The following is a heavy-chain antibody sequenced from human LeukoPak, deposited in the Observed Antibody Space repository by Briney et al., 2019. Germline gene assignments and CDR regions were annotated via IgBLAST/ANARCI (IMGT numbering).Heavy chain of an antibody. J-gene: IGHJ4*02. CDR3: ARAGGWYGDYEFDY. CDR2: INPSGGSN. Sequence: ASVKVSCKASGGTFSSYAISWVRQAPGQGLEWMGIINPSGGSNTYAQKFQGRVTMTRDTSTSTVYMELSSLRSEDTAVYYCARAGGWYGDYEFDYWGQGTLVTVSS. CDR1: GGTFSSYA. V-gene: IGHV1-46*01. D-gene: IGHD4-17*01.